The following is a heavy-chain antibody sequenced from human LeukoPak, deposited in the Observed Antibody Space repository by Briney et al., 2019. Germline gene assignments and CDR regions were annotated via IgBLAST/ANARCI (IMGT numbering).Heavy chain of an antibody. CDR3: ARDPLGWEPDIVVVVAATPEAFDY. D-gene: IGHD2-15*01. J-gene: IGHJ4*02. Sequence: GGSLRLSCAASGFSFSDYYMGWVHQAPGKGLEWVSYISSGGGTIYYTDSVKGRFTISRDNAKNSLYLQMNSLRAEDTAVYYCARDPLGWEPDIVVVVAATPEAFDYWGQGTLVTVSS. V-gene: IGHV3-11*04. CDR1: GFSFSDYY. CDR2: ISSGGGTI.